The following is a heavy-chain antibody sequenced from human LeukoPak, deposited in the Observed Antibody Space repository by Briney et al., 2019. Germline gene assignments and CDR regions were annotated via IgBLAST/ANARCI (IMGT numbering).Heavy chain of an antibody. CDR2: INPNSGGT. V-gene: IGHV1-2*02. CDR1: GYTFTGYY. D-gene: IGHD2-15*01. Sequence: ASVKLSYKASGYTFTGYYIHWVRQAPGQGLEWMGWINPNSGGTNHAQKFQGRVTMTRDTSISTAYMDLSRLKSDDTAVYYCARGKGECSGFSCPLFIFYYWGQGTLVTVSS. J-gene: IGHJ4*01. CDR3: ARGKGECSGFSCPLFIFYY.